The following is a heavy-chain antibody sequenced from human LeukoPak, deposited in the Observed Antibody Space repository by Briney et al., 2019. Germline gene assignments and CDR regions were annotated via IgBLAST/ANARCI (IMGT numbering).Heavy chain of an antibody. J-gene: IGHJ5*02. D-gene: IGHD2-2*01. V-gene: IGHV4-34*01. CDR1: GGSFSGYY. Sequence: SETLSLTCAVYGGSFSGYYWSWIRQPPGKGLEWIGEINHSGSTNYNPSLKSRVTISVDTSKNQFSLTLSSVTAADTAVYSCARDPYYCSSTSCYSWFDPWGQGTLVTVSS. CDR3: ARDPYYCSSTSCYSWFDP. CDR2: INHSGST.